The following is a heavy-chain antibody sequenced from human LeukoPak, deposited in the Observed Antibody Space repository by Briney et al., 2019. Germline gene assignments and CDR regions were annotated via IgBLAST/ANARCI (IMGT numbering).Heavy chain of an antibody. Sequence: GGSPRLSCAASGFIFSNYAMGWGRQAPGKGLEWVSSITGSGGNTYYADSVKGRFTFSRDNSKNTLHLQMNSLRAEDTAVYYCVRGLDYFDYWGQGTLVTVSS. J-gene: IGHJ4*02. CDR1: GFIFSNYA. CDR2: ITGSGGNT. V-gene: IGHV3-23*01. CDR3: VRGLDYFDY. D-gene: IGHD6-6*01.